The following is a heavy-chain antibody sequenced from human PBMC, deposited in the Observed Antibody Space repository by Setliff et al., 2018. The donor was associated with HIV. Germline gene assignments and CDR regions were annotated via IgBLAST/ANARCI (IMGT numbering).Heavy chain of an antibody. D-gene: IGHD3-10*01. CDR2: IHYSGST. Sequence: PSETLSLTCTVSGGSISSSYWTWTRQPPGKGLEWIGNIHYSGSTNYNPSLKSRVTTSVDTSRSQFSLKLSSVTAADTAVYYCARGRDKYGPIDYWGQGTLVTVSS. J-gene: IGHJ4*02. V-gene: IGHV4-59*01. CDR3: ARGRDKYGPIDY. CDR1: GGSISSSY.